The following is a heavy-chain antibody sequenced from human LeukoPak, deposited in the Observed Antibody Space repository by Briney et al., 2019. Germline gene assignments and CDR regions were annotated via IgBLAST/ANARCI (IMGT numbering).Heavy chain of an antibody. V-gene: IGHV3-11*01. CDR1: GFTFSDYY. Sequence: GGSLRLSCAASGFTFSDYYMSWIRQAPGKGLEWVSYISSSGSTIYYADSVKGRFTISRDSAKNPLYLQMNSLRAEDTAVYYCARGTLLTVFDYWGQGTLVTVSS. J-gene: IGHJ4*02. CDR3: ARGTLLTVFDY. CDR2: ISSSGSTI. D-gene: IGHD2-2*01.